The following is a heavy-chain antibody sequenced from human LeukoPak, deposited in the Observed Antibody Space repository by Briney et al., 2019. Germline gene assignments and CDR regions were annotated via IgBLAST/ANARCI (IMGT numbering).Heavy chain of an antibody. CDR3: ARSGYCSGGSCYQPNY. J-gene: IGHJ4*02. Sequence: GGSLRLSCAASGFTFSSYAMHWVRQAPGKGLEWVAVISYDGSNKYYADSVKGRFTISRDNSKNTLYLQMNSLRAEDTAVYYCARSGYCSGGSCYQPNYWGQGTLVTVSS. CDR2: ISYDGSNK. V-gene: IGHV3-30*01. D-gene: IGHD2-15*01. CDR1: GFTFSSYA.